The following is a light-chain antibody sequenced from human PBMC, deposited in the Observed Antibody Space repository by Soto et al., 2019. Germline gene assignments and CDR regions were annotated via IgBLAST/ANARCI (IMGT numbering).Light chain of an antibody. CDR3: AAWDDSLNGPV. J-gene: IGLJ2*01. CDR2: SNN. CDR1: SSNIGINT. Sequence: QSVLTQPPSASGTPGQRVTISCSGSSSNIGINTVNWYQQLPGTAPKHLIYSNNQRPSGVPDRFSGSKSGTSASLAISGLQSEDDADYYCAAWDDSLNGPVFGGGTKLTVL. V-gene: IGLV1-44*01.